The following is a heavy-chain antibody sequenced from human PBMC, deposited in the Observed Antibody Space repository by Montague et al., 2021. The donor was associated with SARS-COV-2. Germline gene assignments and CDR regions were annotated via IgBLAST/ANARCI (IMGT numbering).Heavy chain of an antibody. CDR2: IYYSGST. CDR1: GGSISSSSYY. D-gene: IGHD3-22*01. V-gene: IGHV4-39*01. J-gene: IGHJ4*02. Sequence: SETLSLTCTVSGGSISSSSYYWGWIRQPPGKGLEWIGSIYYSGSTYYNPSLESRVTISVDTSKNQFSLKLSSVTAADTAVYYCARQSVNYYDSSGYPFDYWGQGTLVTVPS. CDR3: ARQSVNYYDSSGYPFDY.